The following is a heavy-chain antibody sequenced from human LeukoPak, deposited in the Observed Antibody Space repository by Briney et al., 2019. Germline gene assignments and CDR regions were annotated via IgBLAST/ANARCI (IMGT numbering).Heavy chain of an antibody. D-gene: IGHD3-3*01. J-gene: IGHJ6*03. CDR1: GGSISSYY. V-gene: IGHV4-4*09. CDR3: ARGEGIFGVVRSLGYYYYYMDV. Sequence: SETLSLTCTVSGGSISSYYWSCIRQTPGEGLEWIGYIYTSGSTNYNPSLKSRVTISVDTSKNQFSLKLSSVTAADTAVYYCARGEGIFGVVRSLGYYYYYMDVWGKGTTVTVSS. CDR2: IYTSGST.